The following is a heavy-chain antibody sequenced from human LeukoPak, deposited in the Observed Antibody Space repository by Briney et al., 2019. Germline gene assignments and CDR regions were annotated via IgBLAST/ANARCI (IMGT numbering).Heavy chain of an antibody. CDR3: ARNASDSGTSYFDY. CDR2: IYYSGST. V-gene: IGHV4-39*01. D-gene: IGHD1-26*01. Sequence: PSEPLSLTCTVSGGSISSGTYYWGWVRQPPGKGLEWIGSIYYSGSTSYNPSLKSRVTISVDTSKNQFSLKLDSVTAADTAVYYCARNASDSGTSYFDYWGQGTLVTVSS. CDR1: GGSISSGTYY. J-gene: IGHJ4*02.